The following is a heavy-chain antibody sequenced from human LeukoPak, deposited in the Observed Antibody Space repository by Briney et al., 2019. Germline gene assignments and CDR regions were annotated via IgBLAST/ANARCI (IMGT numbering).Heavy chain of an antibody. Sequence: SVKVSCKASGGTFSIYAINWVRQAPGQGLEWMGGIIPMFGTANYAQNFPGRVTITADESTSTTYMELSSLRSEDTAVYYCTRSDILTGYGYYYYYMDVWGKGTTVTISS. V-gene: IGHV1-69*01. J-gene: IGHJ6*03. CDR3: TRSDILTGYGYYYYYMDV. CDR2: IIPMFGTA. D-gene: IGHD3-9*01. CDR1: GGTFSIYA.